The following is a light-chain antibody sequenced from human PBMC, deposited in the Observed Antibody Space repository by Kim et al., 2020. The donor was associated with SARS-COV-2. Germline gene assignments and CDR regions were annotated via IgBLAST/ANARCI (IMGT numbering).Light chain of an antibody. J-gene: IGKJ1*01. CDR3: QQYNNWPTWT. CDR2: GAT. V-gene: IGKV3-15*01. Sequence: PGERAPRSCRASQFVPSTLAWYQQRPGQAPRLLIYGATVRAADVPARFSGSGSGTEFTLTISSLQSEDFAVYYCQQYNNWPTWTFGQGTKLEI. CDR1: QFVPST.